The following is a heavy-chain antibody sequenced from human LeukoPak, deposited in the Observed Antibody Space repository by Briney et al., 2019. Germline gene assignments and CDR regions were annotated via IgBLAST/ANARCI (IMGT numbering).Heavy chain of an antibody. Sequence: SETLSLTCAVYGGSFSNLYWSWIRQPPGKGLEWIGEINHRGSTTYNPSLKGRVTMSIDTSKNQFSLQLSSVTAADTAVYYCASLILIAAGSDFWGQGNLVTVSS. CDR1: GGSFSNLY. J-gene: IGHJ4*02. CDR3: ASLILIAAGSDF. V-gene: IGHV4-34*01. CDR2: INHRGST. D-gene: IGHD6-13*01.